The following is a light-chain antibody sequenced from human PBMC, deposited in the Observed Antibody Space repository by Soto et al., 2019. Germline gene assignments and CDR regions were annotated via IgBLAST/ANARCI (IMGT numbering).Light chain of an antibody. Sequence: QSALTQPASVSGSPGQSITISCTGTSSDIGDYDYVSWYHQLPGKAPKLLIFDVTHRPSGVSDRFSGSKSGNTASLTISGVRPEDEADYYCCSYTDIALDVVFGGGTKLTVL. CDR2: DVT. CDR3: CSYTDIALDVV. V-gene: IGLV2-14*03. J-gene: IGLJ2*01. CDR1: SSDIGDYDY.